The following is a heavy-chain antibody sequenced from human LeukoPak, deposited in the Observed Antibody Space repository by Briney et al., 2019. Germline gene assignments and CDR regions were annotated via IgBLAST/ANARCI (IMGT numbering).Heavy chain of an antibody. Sequence: GGSLLLSCVGSGFTFINYLMNWVRQPPGKGLEWVSFISSTGGTIYYADAVKGRFTVSRDNAKNSLLLQMNSLRAEDTALYYCARGYSRAAFDIWGQGTMVTVSS. CDR2: ISSTGGTI. J-gene: IGHJ3*02. CDR3: ARGYSRAAFDI. D-gene: IGHD2-15*01. CDR1: GFTFINYL. V-gene: IGHV3-48*01.